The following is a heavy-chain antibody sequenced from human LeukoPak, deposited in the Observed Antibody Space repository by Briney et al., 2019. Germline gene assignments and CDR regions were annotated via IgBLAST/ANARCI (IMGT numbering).Heavy chain of an antibody. CDR3: ARAPYYYGSGSRNDY. Sequence: SVKVSCKASGGTFSSYAISWVRQAPGQGLEWMGGIIPIFGTANYAQKFQGRVTLTTDTSTNTAYMELRSLRSDDTAVYYCARAPYYYGSGSRNDYWGQGTLVTVSS. J-gene: IGHJ4*02. V-gene: IGHV1-69*05. CDR1: GGTFSSYA. CDR2: IIPIFGTA. D-gene: IGHD3-10*01.